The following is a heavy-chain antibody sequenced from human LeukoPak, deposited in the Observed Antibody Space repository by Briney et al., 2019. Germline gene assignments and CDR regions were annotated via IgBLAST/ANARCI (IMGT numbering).Heavy chain of an antibody. D-gene: IGHD1-26*01. Sequence: PGGTLRLSCAASGFTFSSYGMSWVRQAPGKGLEWVSAISGSGGSTYYADSVKGRFTISRDNSKNTLYLQMNSLRAEDTAVYYCARDRRGIGKAFDIWGQGTMVTVSS. J-gene: IGHJ3*02. CDR3: ARDRRGIGKAFDI. V-gene: IGHV3-23*01. CDR1: GFTFSSYG. CDR2: ISGSGGST.